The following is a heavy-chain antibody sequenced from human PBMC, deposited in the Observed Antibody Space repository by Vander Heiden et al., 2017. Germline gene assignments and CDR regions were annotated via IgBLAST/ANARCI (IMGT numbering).Heavy chain of an antibody. J-gene: IGHJ4*02. CDR1: GYDFTSNW. CDR3: ARTITLGGTPFEN. Sequence: QLVQSGAEVKKTGESLTLSCKGSGYDFTSNWIGWVRQMPGKGLEGMGIIYPGDSDTRYSPSFHGQVIISVDKSIATAYLQWSSLKASDTAMYYCARTITLGGTPFENWGQGTQVTVSS. V-gene: IGHV5-51*01. D-gene: IGHD3-16*01. CDR2: IYPGDSDT.